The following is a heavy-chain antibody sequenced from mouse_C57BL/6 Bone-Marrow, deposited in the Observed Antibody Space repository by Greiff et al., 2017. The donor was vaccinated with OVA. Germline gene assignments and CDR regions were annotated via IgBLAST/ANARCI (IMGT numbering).Heavy chain of an antibody. CDR1: GYTFTSYW. V-gene: IGHV1-64*01. D-gene: IGHD2-3*01. CDR3: ASGGGYYAYFDY. Sequence: VQLKQPGAELVKPGASVKLSCKASGYTFTSYWMHWVKQRPGQGLEWIGMIHPNSGSTNYNEKFKSKATLTVDKSSSTAYMQLSSLTSEDSAVYYCASGGGYYAYFDYWGQGTTLTVSS. J-gene: IGHJ2*01. CDR2: IHPNSGST.